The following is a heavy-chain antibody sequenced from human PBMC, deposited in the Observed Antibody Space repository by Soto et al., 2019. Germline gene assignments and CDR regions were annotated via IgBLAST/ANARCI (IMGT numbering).Heavy chain of an antibody. D-gene: IGHD2-2*01. Sequence: GVLRLSCAASGFTFSSYSMNWVRQAPGKGLEWVSSISSSSSYIYYADSVKGRFTISRDNAKNSLYLQMNSLRAEDTAVYYCAIERDIVVVPAAIVDYWGQGTLVTVSS. J-gene: IGHJ4*02. CDR3: AIERDIVVVPAAIVDY. CDR2: ISSSSSYI. V-gene: IGHV3-21*01. CDR1: GFTFSSYS.